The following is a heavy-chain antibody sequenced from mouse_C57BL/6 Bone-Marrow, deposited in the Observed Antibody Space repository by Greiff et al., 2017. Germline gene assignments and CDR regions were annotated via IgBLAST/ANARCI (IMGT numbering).Heavy chain of an antibody. CDR1: GFTFSNYW. D-gene: IGHD2-10*02. V-gene: IGHV6-3*01. J-gene: IGHJ1*03. Sequence: EVKLMESGGGLVQPGGSMKLSCVASGFTFSNYWMNWVRQSPEKGLEWVAQIRLKSDNYATHYAESVKGRFTISRGDSKSSVFLQKNNLRAEDTGIYYCTGRRGGYDQGYFDVWGTGTTVTVSS. CDR2: IRLKSDNYAT. CDR3: TGRRGGYDQGYFDV.